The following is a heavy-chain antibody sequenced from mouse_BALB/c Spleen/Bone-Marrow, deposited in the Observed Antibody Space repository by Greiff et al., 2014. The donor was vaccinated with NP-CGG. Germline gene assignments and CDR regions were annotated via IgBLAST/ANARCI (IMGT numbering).Heavy chain of an antibody. CDR1: GFNIKDTY. V-gene: IGHV14-3*02. J-gene: IGHJ1*01. Sequence: VQLQQPGAELAKPGASVKLSCTASGFNIKDTYMHWVKQRPEQGLEGIGRIDPANGDTKYDPKFQGKATITADTSSNTAYLQLSSLTSEDTAVYYCTKPSFYYGSSYWYFDVWGAGTTVTVSS. D-gene: IGHD1-1*01. CDR2: IDPANGDT. CDR3: TKPSFYYGSSYWYFDV.